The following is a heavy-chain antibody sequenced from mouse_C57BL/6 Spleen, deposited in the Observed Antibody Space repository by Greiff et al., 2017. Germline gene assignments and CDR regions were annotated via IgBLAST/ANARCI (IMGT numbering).Heavy chain of an antibody. V-gene: IGHV1-15*01. D-gene: IGHD2-4*01. CDR2: IDPETGGT. CDR1: GYTFTDYE. J-gene: IGHJ2*01. CDR3: TRGDYDEGNY. Sequence: VQLQQSGAELVRPGASVTLSCKASGYTFTDYEMHWVKQTPVHGLEWIGAIDPETGGTAYNQKFKGKAILTADKSSSTAYMELRGLTSEDSAVYYCTRGDYDEGNYWGQGTTLTVSS.